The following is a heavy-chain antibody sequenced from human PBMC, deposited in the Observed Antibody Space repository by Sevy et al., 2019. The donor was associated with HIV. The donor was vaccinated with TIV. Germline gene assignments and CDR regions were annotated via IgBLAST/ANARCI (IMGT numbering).Heavy chain of an antibody. Sequence: GGSLRLSCAASGFTLINHAMHWVSQAPGKGLEWVTVISYDGSNKYYADSVKGRFTISRDTSKSTVYLQMDSLRSEDTAVYYCASPPTRILHAGFDYWGQGPLVTVSS. CDR3: ASPPTRILHAGFDY. J-gene: IGHJ4*02. D-gene: IGHD2-15*01. CDR1: GFTLINHA. CDR2: ISYDGSNK. V-gene: IGHV3-30*04.